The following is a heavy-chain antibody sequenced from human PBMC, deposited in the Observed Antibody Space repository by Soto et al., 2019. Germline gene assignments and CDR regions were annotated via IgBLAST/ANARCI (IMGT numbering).Heavy chain of an antibody. CDR2: IYSSGST. Sequence: SETLSLTCTVTGGAISGYYWTWIRQSDGEGLEWIGRIYSSGSTNYNPSLKSRVTISLDTSMDYFSLRLSSVTAADTAVYYCARGQRFSDWFDPWGQGTLVTVSS. CDR1: GGAISGYY. CDR3: ARGQRFSDWFDP. D-gene: IGHD3-3*01. V-gene: IGHV4-4*07. J-gene: IGHJ5*02.